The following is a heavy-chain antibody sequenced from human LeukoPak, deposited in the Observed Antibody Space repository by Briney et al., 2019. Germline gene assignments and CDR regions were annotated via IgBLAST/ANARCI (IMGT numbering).Heavy chain of an antibody. V-gene: IGHV3-48*01. CDR2: ITASGTAM. D-gene: IGHD1-26*01. CDR1: GFTFSSYS. CDR3: ARDGQYSGSYYFDY. J-gene: IGHJ4*02. Sequence: GGSLRLSCAASGFTFSSYSMNWVRQAPGKGLEWVSHITASGTAMFYADSVKGRFTISRDNSKNTLYLQMNSLRAEDTAVYYRARDGQYSGSYYFDYWGQGTLVTVSS.